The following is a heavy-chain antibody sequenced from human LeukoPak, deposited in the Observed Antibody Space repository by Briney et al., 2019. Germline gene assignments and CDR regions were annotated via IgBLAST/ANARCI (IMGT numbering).Heavy chain of an antibody. V-gene: IGHV4-4*07. CDR2: IYTSGST. J-gene: IGHJ4*02. D-gene: IGHD6-6*01. Sequence: SETLSLTCTVSGGSISSYYWNWIRQPAGKGLEWIGRIYTSGSTNYNPSLKSRVTMSVDTSKNQFSLKLSSVTAADTAVYYCAKDQRVSSIAARPGDYWGQGTLVTVSS. CDR1: GGSISSYY. CDR3: AKDQRVSSIAARPGDY.